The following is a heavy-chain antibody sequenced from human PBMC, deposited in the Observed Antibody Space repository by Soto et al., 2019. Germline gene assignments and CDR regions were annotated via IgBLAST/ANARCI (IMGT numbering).Heavy chain of an antibody. CDR2: IDPSDSYT. J-gene: IGHJ6*02. CDR3: ARRMDTAMDGYYYGMDA. CDR1: GYSFTSYW. D-gene: IGHD5-18*01. Sequence: GESLKISCKGSGYSFTSYWISWVRQMPGKGLEWMGRIDPSDSYTNYSPSFQGHVTISADKSISTAYLQWSSLKASDTAMYYCARRMDTAMDGYYYGMDAWGQGTTVTVSS. V-gene: IGHV5-10-1*01.